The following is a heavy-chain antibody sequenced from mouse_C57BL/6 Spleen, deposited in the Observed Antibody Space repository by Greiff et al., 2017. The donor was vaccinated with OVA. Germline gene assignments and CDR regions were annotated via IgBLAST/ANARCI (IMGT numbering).Heavy chain of an antibody. Sequence: EVKLMESEGGLVQPGSSMKLSCTASGFTFSDYYMAWVRQVPEKGLEWVANINYDGSSTYYLDSLKSRFIISRDNAKNILYLQMSSLKSEDTATYYCARGGNYYAMDYWGQGTSVTVSS. J-gene: IGHJ4*01. D-gene: IGHD2-1*01. CDR3: ARGGNYYAMDY. CDR1: GFTFSDYY. V-gene: IGHV5-16*01. CDR2: INYDGSST.